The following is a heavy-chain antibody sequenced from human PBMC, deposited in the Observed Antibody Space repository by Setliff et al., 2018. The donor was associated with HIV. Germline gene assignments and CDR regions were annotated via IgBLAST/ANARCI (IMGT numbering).Heavy chain of an antibody. V-gene: IGHV3-53*01. CDR3: ARYQQPDARGHNYGTYYFDY. Sequence: GGSLRLSCAASGFTVSSNYMSWVRQAPGKGLEWVSVIYSGGSTYYADSVKGRFTISRDNSKNTLYLQMNSLRAEDTAVYYCARYQQPDARGHNYGTYYFDYWGQGTLVTVSS. CDR2: IYSGGST. CDR1: GFTVSSNY. J-gene: IGHJ4*02. D-gene: IGHD5-18*01.